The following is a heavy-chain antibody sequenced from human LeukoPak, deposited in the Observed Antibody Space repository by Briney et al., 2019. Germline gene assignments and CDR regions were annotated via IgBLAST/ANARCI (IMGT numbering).Heavy chain of an antibody. CDR2: IDWDDDK. CDR3: ARSGYIGYDGYWFDP. CDR1: GFSLSTSGMR. V-gene: IGHV2-70*04. J-gene: IGHJ5*02. Sequence: SGPALVKPTQTLTLTCTFSGFSLSTSGMRVSWIRQPPGKALEWLARIDWDDDKFYSTSLKTRLTISEDTSKNQVVLTMTNMDPVDTATYYCARSGYIGYDGYWFDPWGQGTLVTVSS. D-gene: IGHD5-12*01.